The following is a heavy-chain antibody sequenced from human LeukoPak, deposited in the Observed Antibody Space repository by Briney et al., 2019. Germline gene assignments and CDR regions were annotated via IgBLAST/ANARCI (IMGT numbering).Heavy chain of an antibody. V-gene: IGHV1-18*01. CDR3: ARPLGYCSSTSCYGGPVFDY. CDR1: GYTFTSYG. D-gene: IGHD2-2*01. CDR2: ISAYNGNT. Sequence: ASVKVSCKASGYTFTSYGISWVRQAPGQGLEWMGWISAYNGNTNYAQKLQGRVTMTTDTSTSTAYMELRSLRSDDTAVYYCARPLGYCSSTSCYGGPVFDYWGQGTLVPVSS. J-gene: IGHJ4*02.